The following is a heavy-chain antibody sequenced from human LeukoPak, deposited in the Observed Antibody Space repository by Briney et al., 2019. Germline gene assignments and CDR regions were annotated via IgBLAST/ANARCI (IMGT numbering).Heavy chain of an antibody. D-gene: IGHD6-6*01. J-gene: IGHJ3*02. CDR1: GFTFDDYA. Sequence: PGGSLRLSCAASGFTFDDYAMHWVRQAPGKGLEWVSGISWNSGSIGYADSVKGRFTISRDNAKNSLYLQMNSLRAEDMALYYCAKGIAARPSDAFDIWGQGTMVTASS. CDR2: ISWNSGSI. V-gene: IGHV3-9*03. CDR3: AKGIAARPSDAFDI.